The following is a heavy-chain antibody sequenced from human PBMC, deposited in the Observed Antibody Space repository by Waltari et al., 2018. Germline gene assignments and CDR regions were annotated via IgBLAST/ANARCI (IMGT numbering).Heavy chain of an antibody. V-gene: IGHV2-26*01. D-gene: IGHD3-3*01. CDR1: GFSLSNARLG. Sequence: QVTLKESGPVLVKPTETLTLTCTVSGFSLSNARLGVSWIRQPPGKALDRLAHIFSNDEKSYSTSLKSRLTISKDTSKSQVVLTMTNMDPVDTATYYCARIFVEGRFLEWLQYYYYYYMDVWGKGTTVTVSS. J-gene: IGHJ6*03. CDR2: IFSNDEK. CDR3: ARIFVEGRFLEWLQYYYYYYMDV.